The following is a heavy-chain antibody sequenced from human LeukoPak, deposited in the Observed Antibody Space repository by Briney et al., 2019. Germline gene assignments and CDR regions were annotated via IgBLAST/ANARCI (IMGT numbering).Heavy chain of an antibody. V-gene: IGHV4-39*01. Sequence: SETLSLTCTVSGASISSSSYYWGWIRQPPGKGLEWIGSIYYSGSTYHNPSLKSRVTISVDTSKNQFSLKLSSVTAADTAVYYCARHSTSSGYSPFNYWGQGTLVTVSS. D-gene: IGHD3-22*01. CDR2: IYYSGST. J-gene: IGHJ4*02. CDR1: GASISSSSYY. CDR3: ARHSTSSGYSPFNY.